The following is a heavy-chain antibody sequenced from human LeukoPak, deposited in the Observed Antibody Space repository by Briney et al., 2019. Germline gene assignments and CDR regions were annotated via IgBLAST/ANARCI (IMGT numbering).Heavy chain of an antibody. CDR2: IYTSGST. J-gene: IGHJ4*02. CDR1: GDSISSGSYY. Sequence: SETLSLTCTVSGDSISSGSYYWSWIRQPAGKGLEWIGRIYTSGSTNYNPSLKSRVTISLDTSKNQFSLKLSSVTAADTAVYYCARGTFHYYDSSGYLNQWGQGTLVTVSS. CDR3: ARGTFHYYDSSGYLNQ. V-gene: IGHV4-61*02. D-gene: IGHD3-22*01.